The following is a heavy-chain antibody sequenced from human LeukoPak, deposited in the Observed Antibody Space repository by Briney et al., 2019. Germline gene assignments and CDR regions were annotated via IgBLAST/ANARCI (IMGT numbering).Heavy chain of an antibody. Sequence: SETLSLTCTVSGGSISSYYWSWIRQPPGKGLEWIGYIYYSGSTNYNPSLKSRVTISVDTSKNQFSLKLSSVTAADTAVYYCARGGGSYSPAYYFDYWGQGTLVTVSS. V-gene: IGHV4-59*08. CDR2: IYYSGST. CDR3: ARGGGSYSPAYYFDY. D-gene: IGHD1-26*01. J-gene: IGHJ4*02. CDR1: GGSISSYY.